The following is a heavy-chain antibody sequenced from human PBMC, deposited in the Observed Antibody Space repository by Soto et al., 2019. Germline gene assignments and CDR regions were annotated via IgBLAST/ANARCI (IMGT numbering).Heavy chain of an antibody. Sequence: GGSLRLSCAASGFTFSRYEMNWVRQAPGKGLEWVSYISDNGGTIYYADSVKGRFTISRDNAKNSLYLQMNSLRVEDTAVYYCVRDAGGYRVNRFDFWGQGAQVTVSS. V-gene: IGHV3-48*03. D-gene: IGHD5-12*01. CDR3: VRDAGGYRVNRFDF. CDR1: GFTFSRYE. J-gene: IGHJ4*02. CDR2: ISDNGGTI.